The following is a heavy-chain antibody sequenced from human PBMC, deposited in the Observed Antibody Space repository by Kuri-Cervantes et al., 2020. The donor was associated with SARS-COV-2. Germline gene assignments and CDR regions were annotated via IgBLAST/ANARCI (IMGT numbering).Heavy chain of an antibody. CDR2: INPNSGGT. Sequence: ASVKVSCKASGYTFTGYYMHWVRQAPGQGLEWMGWINPNSGGTNYAQKFQGWVTMTTDTSISTVYMELSRLRSDDTAVYYCARRTPFRRLGVISQGGAFDIWGQGTMVTVSS. CDR1: GYTFTGYY. V-gene: IGHV1-2*04. D-gene: IGHD3-22*01. CDR3: ARRTPFRRLGVISQGGAFDI. J-gene: IGHJ3*02.